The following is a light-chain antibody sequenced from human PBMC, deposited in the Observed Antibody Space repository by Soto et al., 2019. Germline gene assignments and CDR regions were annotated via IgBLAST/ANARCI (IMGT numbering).Light chain of an antibody. Sequence: EIVLTQSPGTLSLFPGETAALSCRASQSVNNNYLAWYQLRYGQAPRLLIYGASIRATGIPDRFSGSGSGTDFTRTISGLEPEDFAMYYCQQYGGSAPITFGQGTRLE. CDR2: GAS. CDR3: QQYGGSAPIT. CDR1: QSVNNNY. V-gene: IGKV3-20*01. J-gene: IGKJ5*01.